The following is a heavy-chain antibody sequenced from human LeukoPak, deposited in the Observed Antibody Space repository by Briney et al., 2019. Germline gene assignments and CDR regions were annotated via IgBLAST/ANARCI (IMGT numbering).Heavy chain of an antibody. CDR2: INHSGST. J-gene: IGHJ4*02. CDR1: GGSFSGYY. CDR3: ARGNSSGYYYTY. Sequence: PSETLSLTCAVYGGSFSGYYWSWIRQPPGKGLEWIGEINHSGSTNYNPSLKSRVTISVDTSKNQFSLKLSSVTAADTAVYYCARGNSSGYYYTYWGQGTLVTVSS. V-gene: IGHV4-34*01. D-gene: IGHD3-22*01.